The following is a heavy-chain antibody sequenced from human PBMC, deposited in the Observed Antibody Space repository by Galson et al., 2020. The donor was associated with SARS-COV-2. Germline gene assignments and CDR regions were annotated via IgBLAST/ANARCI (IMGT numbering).Heavy chain of an antibody. D-gene: IGHD4-17*01. V-gene: IGHV4-34*01. CDR3: ARYGALYYYYYYMDV. Sequence: ETLSLTCAVYGGSFSGYYWSWIRQPPGKGLEWIGEINHSGSTNYNPSLKSRVTISVDTSKNQFSLKLSSVTAADTAVYYCARYGALYYYYYYMDVWGKGTTVTISS. CDR2: INHSGST. J-gene: IGHJ6*03. CDR1: GGSFSGYY.